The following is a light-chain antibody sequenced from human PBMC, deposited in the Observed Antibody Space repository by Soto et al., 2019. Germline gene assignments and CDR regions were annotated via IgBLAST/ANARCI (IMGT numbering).Light chain of an antibody. CDR1: QSVSSNY. CDR3: QQYCTFPVT. V-gene: IGKV3-20*01. Sequence: EIVLTQSPGTLSLSPGERATLSCRASQSVSSNYLAWYQQKPGQAPRLLMYGASSRATGIPDRFSGSGSGTDFTLTISRLEPEDFAVYYCQQYCTFPVTFGGGTKVDIK. J-gene: IGKJ4*01. CDR2: GAS.